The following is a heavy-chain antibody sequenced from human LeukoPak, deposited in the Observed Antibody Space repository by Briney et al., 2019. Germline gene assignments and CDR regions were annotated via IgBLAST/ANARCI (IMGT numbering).Heavy chain of an antibody. CDR2: IGISSGNT. CDR1: GFTFGAYS. Sequence: GGSLRLSCAASGFTFGAYSMNWVRQAPGKGLEWTSYIGISSGNTKYADSVKGRFTISGDKAKNSLYLQMNSLRVEDTAVYYCARDYKYAFDNWGQGTLVTVSS. D-gene: IGHD5-24*01. CDR3: ARDYKYAFDN. J-gene: IGHJ4*02. V-gene: IGHV3-48*01.